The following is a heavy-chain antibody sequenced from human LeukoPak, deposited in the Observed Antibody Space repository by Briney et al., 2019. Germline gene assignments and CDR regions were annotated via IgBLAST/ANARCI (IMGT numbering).Heavy chain of an antibody. Sequence: TSETLSLTCTVSGGSISSSSYYWGCIRQPPGKGLEWIGSIYYSGSTYYNPSLKSRVTISVDTSKNQFSLKLSSVTAADTAVYYCASIKVAGEDYWGQGTLVTVSS. CDR1: GGSISSSSYY. CDR2: IYYSGST. CDR3: ASIKVAGEDY. D-gene: IGHD1-14*01. V-gene: IGHV4-39*07. J-gene: IGHJ4*02.